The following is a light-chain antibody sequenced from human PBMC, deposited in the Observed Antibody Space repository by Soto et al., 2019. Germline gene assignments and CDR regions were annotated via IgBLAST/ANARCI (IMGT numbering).Light chain of an antibody. CDR2: KAS. CDR1: QSISSW. V-gene: IGKV1-5*03. CDR3: HQYNTYPRT. J-gene: IGKJ5*01. Sequence: IQMTQSPSTLSASVGDRVTITCRASQSISSWLAWYQQKPGKAPKLLIYKASSLESGVPSRFSGSGSGTEFTLTISSLQREDFAAYYCHQYNTYPRTFGQRARQEI.